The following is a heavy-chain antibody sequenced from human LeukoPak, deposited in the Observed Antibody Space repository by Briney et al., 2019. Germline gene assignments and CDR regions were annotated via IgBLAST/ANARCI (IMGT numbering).Heavy chain of an antibody. CDR1: GFTFSSFA. V-gene: IGHV3-64D*06. CDR3: IKGGSRTRDFDAFDI. CDR2: ISTNGGYT. Sequence: PGGSLRLSCSASGFTFSSFALHWVRQAPGKGLESVSGISTNGGYTYHADSVKGRFTISRDNSKNTLFLQMSSLRAEHTAVYFCIKGGSRTRDFDAFDIWGQGTMVTVSS. D-gene: IGHD1-14*01. J-gene: IGHJ3*02.